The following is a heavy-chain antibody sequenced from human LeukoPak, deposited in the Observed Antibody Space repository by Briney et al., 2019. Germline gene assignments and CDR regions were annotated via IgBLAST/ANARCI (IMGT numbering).Heavy chain of an antibody. V-gene: IGHV3-23*01. D-gene: IGHD1-7*01. CDR3: AKEGNRAGTFE. CDR2: ISGSGGST. CDR1: GFSFSSYA. J-gene: IGHJ4*02. Sequence: GGSLRRSCAASGFSFSSYAMSWVRQAPGKGLEWVSVISGSGGSTFYADSVKGRFTISRDNSKNTLYLQMNSLRAEDTAVYYCAKEGNRAGTFEWGQGTLVTVSS.